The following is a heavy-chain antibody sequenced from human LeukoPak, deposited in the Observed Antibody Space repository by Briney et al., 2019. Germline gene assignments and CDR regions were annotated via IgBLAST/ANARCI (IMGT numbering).Heavy chain of an antibody. J-gene: IGHJ4*02. V-gene: IGHV3-53*01. Sequence: GGSLRLSCAASGFTVSSNYMSWVRQAPGKGLEWVSVIYSGGSTYYADSVKGRFTISRDNSKNTLYLQMNSLRAEDTAVYYCANLHNTAMATHDYWGQGTLVTVSS. CDR1: GFTVSSNY. D-gene: IGHD5-18*01. CDR2: IYSGGST. CDR3: ANLHNTAMATHDY.